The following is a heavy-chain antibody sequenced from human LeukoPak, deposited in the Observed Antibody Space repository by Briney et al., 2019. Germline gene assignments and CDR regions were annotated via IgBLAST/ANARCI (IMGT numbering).Heavy chain of an antibody. V-gene: IGHV4-39*01. CDR1: GGSISSSSYY. D-gene: IGHD5-12*01. CDR3: ARGPPHVDIVATARFDY. J-gene: IGHJ4*02. CDR2: IFYSGTT. Sequence: PSETLSPTCTVSGGSISSSSYYWGWIRQPPGKGLEWIGSIFYSGTTYFNPSLKSRVTISVDTSKNKFSLKLSSVTAADTAVYYCARGPPHVDIVATARFDYWGQGTLVTVSS.